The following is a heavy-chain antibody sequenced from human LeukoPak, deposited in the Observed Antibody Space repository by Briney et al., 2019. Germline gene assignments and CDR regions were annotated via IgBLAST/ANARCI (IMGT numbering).Heavy chain of an antibody. J-gene: IGHJ4*02. CDR3: ARRNHFDY. Sequence: PSETLSLTCTVSGGSISSSSYYWGWIRQPPGKGLEWIGSIYYSGSTYYNPSLKSRVTISVDTSKNQFSLKLSSVTAADTAVYYCARRNHFDYWGQGTLVTVSS. CDR1: GGSISSSSYY. CDR2: IYYSGST. V-gene: IGHV4-39*01.